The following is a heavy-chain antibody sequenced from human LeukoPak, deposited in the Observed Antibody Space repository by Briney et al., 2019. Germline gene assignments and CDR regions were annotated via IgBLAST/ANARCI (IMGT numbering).Heavy chain of an antibody. CDR3: ARDTGYCSGGACYHDYFDY. J-gene: IGHJ4*02. Sequence: PSETLSPTCTVSGGSVSSGSYYWSWIRQPPGKGLEWIGYVYYTGNTNYNPSLKSRVTISVDRSNNQFSLKLRSVTAADTAVYYCARDTGYCSGGACYHDYFDYWGQGTLVTVTS. CDR1: GGSVSSGSYY. V-gene: IGHV4-61*01. D-gene: IGHD2-15*01. CDR2: VYYTGNT.